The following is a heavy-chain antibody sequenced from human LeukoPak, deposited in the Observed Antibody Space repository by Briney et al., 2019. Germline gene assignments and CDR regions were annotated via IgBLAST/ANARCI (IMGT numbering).Heavy chain of an antibody. CDR3: AGDERSAAGGSAYCRDS. Sequence: ASVKVSCKASGYSFTNCGISWVRQAPGQGLEWMGWISGFDGNANFAQKLQDRVTLTTDASSRTAYMELRSLRSDDRAVYYCAGDERSAAGGSAYCRDSWGQGTLVTVSS. D-gene: IGHD4-23*01. V-gene: IGHV1-18*01. CDR2: ISGFDGNA. J-gene: IGHJ4*02. CDR1: GYSFTNCG.